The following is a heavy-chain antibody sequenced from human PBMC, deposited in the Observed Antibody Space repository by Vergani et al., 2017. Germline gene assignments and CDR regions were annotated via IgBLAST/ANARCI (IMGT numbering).Heavy chain of an antibody. CDR1: VFTASSNY. CDR3: ARAYYYDSNDAVDI. J-gene: IGHJ3*02. Sequence: EVQLVETGGGLIQPGGSLRLSCAASVFTASSNYMSGVRRAPGKGLEWVSVIYSGGSTYSADSVKRRFTISSDNSKNTLYLQMNSLRAEDTAVYYGARAYYYDSNDAVDIWDRGTMVTVSS. CDR2: IYSGGST. D-gene: IGHD3-22*01. V-gene: IGHV3-53*02.